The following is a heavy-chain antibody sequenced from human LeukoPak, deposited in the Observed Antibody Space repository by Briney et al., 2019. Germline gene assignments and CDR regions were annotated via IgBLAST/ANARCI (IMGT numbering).Heavy chain of an antibody. CDR2: INHSGST. D-gene: IGHD3-22*01. J-gene: IGHJ4*02. CDR3: ARARDSSGYYYFKIGPFDY. V-gene: IGHV4-34*01. CDR1: GGSFSGYY. Sequence: SETLSLTCAVYGGSFSGYYWSWIRQPPGKGLEWIGEINHSGSTNYNPSLKSRATISVDTSKNQFSLKLSSVTAADTAVYYCARARDSSGYYYFKIGPFDYWGQGTLVTVSS.